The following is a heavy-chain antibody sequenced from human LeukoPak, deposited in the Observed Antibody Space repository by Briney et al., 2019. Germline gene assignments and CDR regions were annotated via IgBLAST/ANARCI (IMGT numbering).Heavy chain of an antibody. J-gene: IGHJ4*02. CDR2: INSDGSIT. CDR1: GFTISNYG. CDR3: ATLLPGV. D-gene: IGHD1-26*01. V-gene: IGHV3-74*01. Sequence: QPGGSLRLSCVASGFTISNYGMHWVRQAPGKGLVWVSRINSDGSITTYPDSVKGRFTISRDNAKNTMYLQMNSLRDEDTAVYYCATLLPGVWGQGTLVTVSS.